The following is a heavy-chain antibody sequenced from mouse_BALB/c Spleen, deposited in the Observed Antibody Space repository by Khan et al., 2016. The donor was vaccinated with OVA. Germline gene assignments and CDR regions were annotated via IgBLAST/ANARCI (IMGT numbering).Heavy chain of an antibody. V-gene: IGHV14-3*02. CDR1: GLNIKDTY. CDR2: IDPPNGNT. J-gene: IGHJ2*01. CDR3: ARMARK. Sequence: VQLQQSGAELVKSGATVKLSCTASGLNIKDTYMHWLKQWPEQGLEWIGRIDPPNGNTKYDPKFQGKATITADTSSNTAYLLSSLTSEDTAVYYCARMARKWGQGTTLTVSS.